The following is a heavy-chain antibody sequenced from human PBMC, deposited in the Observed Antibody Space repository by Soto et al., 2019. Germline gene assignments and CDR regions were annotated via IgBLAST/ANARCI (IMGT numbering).Heavy chain of an antibody. Sequence: IRQPPGKGLEWIGAIYHSGSTNYNPPLTSRVTISVDKSKTQFSLKRSSVTAADTAVNYCASLNLIAVAGTYFDYWGQGTLVTVSS. D-gene: IGHD6-19*01. J-gene: IGHJ4*02. CDR3: ASLNLIAVAGTYFDY. CDR2: IYHSGST. V-gene: IGHV4-4*02.